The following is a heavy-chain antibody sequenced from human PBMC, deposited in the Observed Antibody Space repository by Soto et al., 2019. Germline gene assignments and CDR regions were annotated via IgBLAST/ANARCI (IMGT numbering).Heavy chain of an antibody. Sequence: QVQLVQSGAEVKKPGSSVKVSCKASGGTCSSYAISWVRPAPGQGLEWMGGIIPIFGTANYAQKFQGRGTITADDTTSPAYMELSSLGSEDSDVYSCARGIGRGWSGGDWGQGTLVTVSS. V-gene: IGHV1-69*12. CDR2: IIPIFGTA. CDR1: GGTCSSYA. D-gene: IGHD6-19*01. J-gene: IGHJ4*02. CDR3: ARGIGRGWSGGD.